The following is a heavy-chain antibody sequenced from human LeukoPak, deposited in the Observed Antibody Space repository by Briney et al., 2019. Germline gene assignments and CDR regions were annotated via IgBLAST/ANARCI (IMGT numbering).Heavy chain of an antibody. V-gene: IGHV2-5*02. Sequence: SGPTLVNPTQTLTLTCTFSGFSLSTSGVGVGRIRQPPGKALEWLALIYWDDDKRYSPSLKSRLPITKDTSKNQVVLTMTNVDPVDTATYYCAHRHPDGDTAVWGQGTLVTVSS. CDR2: IYWDDDK. CDR1: GFSLSTSGVG. J-gene: IGHJ4*02. CDR3: AHRHPDGDTAV. D-gene: IGHD4-17*01.